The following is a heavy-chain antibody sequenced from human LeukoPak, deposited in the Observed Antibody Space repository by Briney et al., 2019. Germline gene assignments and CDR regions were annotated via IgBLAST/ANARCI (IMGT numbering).Heavy chain of an antibody. CDR3: ARDTEYYYDSSGYHTLDY. V-gene: IGHV1-69*01. Sequence: SVKVSCKASGGTFSSYAISWVRQPPGQGLEWMGGIIPIFGTANYAQKFQGRVTITADESTSTAYMELSSLRSEDTAVYYCARDTEYYYDSSGYHTLDYWGQGTLVTVSS. CDR1: GGTFSSYA. CDR2: IIPIFGTA. D-gene: IGHD3-22*01. J-gene: IGHJ4*02.